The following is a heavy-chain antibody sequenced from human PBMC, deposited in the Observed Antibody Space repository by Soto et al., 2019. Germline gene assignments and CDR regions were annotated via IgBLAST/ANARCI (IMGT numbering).Heavy chain of an antibody. CDR1: GGTFSSYA. V-gene: IGHV1-69*06. CDR3: ATDIVVVVEGAGYYYGMDV. D-gene: IGHD2-15*01. CDR2: IIPIFGTA. Sequence: SVKVSCKASGGTFSSYAISWVRPAPGQGLEWMGGIIPIFGTANYAQKFQGRVTITADKSTSTAYMELSSLRSEDTAVYYCATDIVVVVEGAGYYYGMDVWGQGTTVTVSS. J-gene: IGHJ6*02.